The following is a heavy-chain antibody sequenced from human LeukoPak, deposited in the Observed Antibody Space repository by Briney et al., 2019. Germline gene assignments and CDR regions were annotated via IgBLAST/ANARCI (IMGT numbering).Heavy chain of an antibody. D-gene: IGHD4/OR15-4a*01. Sequence: GGSLRLSCTASGFTFGDYAMSWVRQAPGKGLEWVGFIRSKAYGGTTEYAASVKGRFTISRDDSKSIAYLQMNSLKTEDTAVYYCTREAPGLWWLPYYYYYMDVWGKGTTVTISS. J-gene: IGHJ6*03. CDR1: GFTFGDYA. V-gene: IGHV3-49*04. CDR3: TREAPGLWWLPYYYYYMDV. CDR2: IRSKAYGGTT.